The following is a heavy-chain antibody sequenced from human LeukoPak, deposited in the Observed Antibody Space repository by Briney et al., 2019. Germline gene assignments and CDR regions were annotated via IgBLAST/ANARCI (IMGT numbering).Heavy chain of an antibody. CDR1: GFTVSSSY. CDR2: IYSGGNT. J-gene: IGHJ4*02. V-gene: IGHV3-53*01. D-gene: IGHD6-19*01. CDR3: ARGTSSGWYGNY. Sequence: GGSLRLSCAASGFTVSSSYMSWVRQAPGKGLEWVSVIYSGGNTYYADSVKGRFTISRDKSKNTLYLQMNSLRAEDTAVYYCARGTSSGWYGNYWGQGTLVTVSS.